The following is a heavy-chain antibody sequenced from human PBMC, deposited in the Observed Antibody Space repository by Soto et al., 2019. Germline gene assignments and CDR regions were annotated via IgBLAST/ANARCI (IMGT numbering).Heavy chain of an antibody. CDR3: ARGPAYINGWRTFDL. CDR1: DDSFRGAEYY. J-gene: IGHJ4*02. V-gene: IGHV4-61*08. Sequence: LTCTVSDDSFRGAEYYWSWIRQPLGKGPEWIGYTYYNGDTKYNPALRSRVTMSEDTSKNQFSLRLSSVTAADTAVYFCARGPAYINGWRTFDLWGRGILVTVSS. D-gene: IGHD6-19*01. CDR2: TYYNGDT.